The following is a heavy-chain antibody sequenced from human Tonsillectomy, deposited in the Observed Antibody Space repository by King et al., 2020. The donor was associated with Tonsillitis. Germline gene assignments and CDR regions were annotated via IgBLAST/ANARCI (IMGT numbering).Heavy chain of an antibody. Sequence: VQLVESGGGLVQPGGSLRLSCAASGFTFSSYWMSWVRQAPGKGLEWVANIKQDGSEKYYVDSVKGRFTISRDNAKNSLYLQMNSLRAEDTAVYYCARDTKQQLVLNYYYYYGMDVWGQGTTVIVSS. CDR2: IKQDGSEK. V-gene: IGHV3-7*03. CDR3: ARDTKQQLVLNYYYYYGMDV. J-gene: IGHJ6*02. CDR1: GFTFSSYW. D-gene: IGHD6-13*01.